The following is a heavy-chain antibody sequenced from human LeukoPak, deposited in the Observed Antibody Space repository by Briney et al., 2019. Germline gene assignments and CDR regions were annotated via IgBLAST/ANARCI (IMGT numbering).Heavy chain of an antibody. CDR3: ARVVRSYYGSGSYPV. D-gene: IGHD3-10*01. V-gene: IGHV3-30*01. Sequence: SVKGRFTISRDNSKNTLYLQMNSLRAEDTAVYYCARVVRSYYGSGSYPVWGQGTLVTVSS. J-gene: IGHJ4*02.